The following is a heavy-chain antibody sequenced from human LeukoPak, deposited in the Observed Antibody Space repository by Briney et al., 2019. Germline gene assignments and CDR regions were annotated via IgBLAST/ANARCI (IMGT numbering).Heavy chain of an antibody. V-gene: IGHV3-30-3*01. CDR2: ISYDGSNK. J-gene: IGHJ6*03. D-gene: IGHD3-3*01. CDR3: ARGLRYDFWSGLAYYYYMGV. Sequence: GGSLRLSCAASGFTFSSYAMHWVRQAPGKGPEGVAVISYDGSNKYYADSVKGRFTISRDNSKNTLYLQMNSLRAEDTAVYYCARGLRYDFWSGLAYYYYMGVWGKGTTVTVSS. CDR1: GFTFSSYA.